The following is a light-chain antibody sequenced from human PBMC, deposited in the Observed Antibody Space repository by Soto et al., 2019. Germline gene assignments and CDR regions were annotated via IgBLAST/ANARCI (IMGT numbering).Light chain of an antibody. CDR2: GAS. V-gene: IGKV3-15*01. Sequence: EIVLAQAQGTLSLSPRERANLSCRASQSVSSNLAWYQQKPGQAPRLLIYGASTRATGIPARFSGSGSGTEFTLTISSLQSEDFAVYYCQQYNNLPPWTFGQGTMVDIK. CDR3: QQYNNLPPWT. J-gene: IGKJ1*01. CDR1: QSVSSN.